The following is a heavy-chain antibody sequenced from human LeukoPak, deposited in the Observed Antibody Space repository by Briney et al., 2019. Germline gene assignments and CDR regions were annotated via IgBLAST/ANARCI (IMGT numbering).Heavy chain of an antibody. J-gene: IGHJ5*02. Sequence: PSETLSLTCTVSGGSISDYHWTWIRQPPGKALEYIGYIYNRGTTYYNPSLKSRVTISADTSKSQFSLKLSSVIAADTAAYYCARVLRSYNWFDPWGQGTLVTVSS. CDR1: GGSISDYH. V-gene: IGHV4-59*08. CDR2: IYNRGTT. CDR3: ARVLRSYNWFDP. D-gene: IGHD4-17*01.